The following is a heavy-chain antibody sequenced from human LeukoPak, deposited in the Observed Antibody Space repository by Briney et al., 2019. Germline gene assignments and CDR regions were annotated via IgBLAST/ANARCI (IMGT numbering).Heavy chain of an antibody. J-gene: IGHJ4*02. CDR2: INHSGST. CDR1: GGSFSGYY. D-gene: IGHD3-10*01. CDR3: AKSNGYGLVDI. Sequence: SETLSLTCAVYGGSFSGYYWSWIRQPPGKGLEWIGEINHSGSTNYNPSLKSRVTISVDTSKNQFSLKLNSVTAADTAVYYCAKSNGYGLVDIWGQGTLVTVSS. V-gene: IGHV4-34*01.